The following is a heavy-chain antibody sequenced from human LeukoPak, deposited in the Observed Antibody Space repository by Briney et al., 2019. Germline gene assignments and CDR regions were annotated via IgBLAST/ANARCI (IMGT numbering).Heavy chain of an antibody. CDR1: GGSISSYY. CDR2: IYYSGST. Sequence: SETLSLTCTVSGGSISSYYWSWIRQPPGKGLEWIGYIYYSGSTNYNPSLKSRVTISVDTSKNQFSLKLSSVTAADTAVYYCARDSYYDSSGYYPTYYMDVWGKRTTVTISS. J-gene: IGHJ6*03. D-gene: IGHD3-22*01. V-gene: IGHV4-59*01. CDR3: ARDSYYDSSGYYPTYYMDV.